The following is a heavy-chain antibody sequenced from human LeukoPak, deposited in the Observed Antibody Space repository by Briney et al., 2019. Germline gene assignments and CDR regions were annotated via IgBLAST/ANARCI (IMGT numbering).Heavy chain of an antibody. CDR3: ARGTRLGVVDY. J-gene: IGHJ4*02. CDR1: GFTFSSYD. CDR2: IGTAGDT. Sequence: GGSLRLSCAASGFTFSSYDMHWVRQATGKGLEWVSAIGTAGDTYYPASVKGGFTICRENAKNSLCLKMNSLRAGDTAVYYCARGTRLGVVDYWGQGTLVTVSS. D-gene: IGHD3-16*01. V-gene: IGHV3-13*01.